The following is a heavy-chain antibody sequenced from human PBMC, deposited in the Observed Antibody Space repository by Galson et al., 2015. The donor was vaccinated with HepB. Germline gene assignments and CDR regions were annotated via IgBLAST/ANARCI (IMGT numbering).Heavy chain of an antibody. J-gene: IGHJ6*02. D-gene: IGHD6-13*01. V-gene: IGHV1-69*04. CDR1: GGTFSSYA. Sequence: SVKVSCKASGGTFSSYAISWVRQAPGQGLEWMGRIIPILGIANYAQKFQGRVTITADKSTSTAYMELSSLRSEDTAVYYCARDGVGIAAAQGYYGMDVWGQGTTVTVSS. CDR2: IIPILGIA. CDR3: ARDGVGIAAAQGYYGMDV.